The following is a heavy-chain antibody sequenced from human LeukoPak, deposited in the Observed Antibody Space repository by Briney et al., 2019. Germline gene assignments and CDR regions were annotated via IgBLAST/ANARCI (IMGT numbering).Heavy chain of an antibody. CDR1: GFTFSSYA. CDR2: ISYDGSNK. D-gene: IGHD2-2*02. J-gene: IGHJ4*02. V-gene: IGHV3-30-3*01. CDR3: ARSSLIVPAAIIDY. Sequence: PGGSLRLSCAASGFTFSSYAMHWVRQAPGKGLEWVAVISYDGSNKYYADSVKGRFTISRDNSKNTLYLQMNSLRAEGTAVYYCARSSLIVPAAIIDYWGQGTLVTVSS.